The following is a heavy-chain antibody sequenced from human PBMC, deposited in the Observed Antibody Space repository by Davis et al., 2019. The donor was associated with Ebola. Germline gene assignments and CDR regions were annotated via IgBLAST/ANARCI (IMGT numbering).Heavy chain of an antibody. CDR1: GFTFSSYD. Sequence: GESLKTPCAASGFTFSSYDMHWVRQAPGQGLEYVSAITSNGVSTYYADSVKGQFTTSRDNSKNTLYLQMNSLRVEDTALYYCAKDRLSSQPSSFGMDVWGQGTTVTVS. J-gene: IGHJ6*02. CDR3: AKDRLSSQPSSFGMDV. CDR2: ITSNGVST. D-gene: IGHD3/OR15-3a*01. V-gene: IGHV3-64*04.